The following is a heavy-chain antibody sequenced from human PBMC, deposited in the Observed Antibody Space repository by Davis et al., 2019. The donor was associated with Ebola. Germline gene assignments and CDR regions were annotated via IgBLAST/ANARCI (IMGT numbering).Heavy chain of an antibody. Sequence: SVKVSCKASGYTFTSYGISWVRQAPGQGLEWMGGIIPIFGTANYAQKFQGRVTITADESTSTAYMELSSLRSEDTAVYYCASPSLLDIVATITDYYYGMDVWGQGTTVTVSS. D-gene: IGHD5-12*01. CDR1: GYTFTSYG. CDR3: ASPSLLDIVATITDYYYGMDV. V-gene: IGHV1-69*13. J-gene: IGHJ6*02. CDR2: IIPIFGTA.